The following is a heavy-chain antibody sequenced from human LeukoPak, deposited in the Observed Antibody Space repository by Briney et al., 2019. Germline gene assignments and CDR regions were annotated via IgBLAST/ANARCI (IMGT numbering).Heavy chain of an antibody. V-gene: IGHV4-34*01. CDR3: ARGLPYYYDSSGYYYEPPSFWFDP. Sequence: SETLSLTGAVYGGSFSGYYWSWIRQPPGKGLEWIGEINHSGSTNYNPSLKSRVTISVDTSKNQFSLKLSSVTAADTAVYYCARGLPYYYDSSGYYYEPPSFWFDPWGQGTLVTVSS. J-gene: IGHJ5*02. CDR2: INHSGST. D-gene: IGHD3-22*01. CDR1: GGSFSGYY.